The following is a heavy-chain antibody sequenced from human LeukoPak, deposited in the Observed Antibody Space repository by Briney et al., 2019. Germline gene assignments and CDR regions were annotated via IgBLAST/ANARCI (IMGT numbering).Heavy chain of an antibody. CDR3: ARELWSSAAAGTPDFDY. D-gene: IGHD6-13*01. Sequence: ASVKVSCKASGYTFTGYYMHWVRQAPGQGLEWMGWINPNSGGTNYAQKLQGRVTMTTDTSTSTAYMELRSLRSDDTAVYYCARELWSSAAAGTPDFDYWGQGTLVTVSS. V-gene: IGHV1-2*02. J-gene: IGHJ4*02. CDR1: GYTFTGYY. CDR2: INPNSGGT.